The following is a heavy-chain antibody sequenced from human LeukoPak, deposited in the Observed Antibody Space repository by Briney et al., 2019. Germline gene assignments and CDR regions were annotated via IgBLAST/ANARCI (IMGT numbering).Heavy chain of an antibody. CDR3: ARLMATQYYFDY. D-gene: IGHD5-24*01. V-gene: IGHV1-46*01. J-gene: IGHJ4*02. CDR1: GYTFTYYY. CDR2: INPSGGST. Sequence: GASAKVSCKTSGYTFTYYYMHWVRQAPGQGLEWMGIINPSGGSTTYAQTFEGRVTMTRDTSTSTVYLELSSLRSEDTAVYYCARLMATQYYFDYWGQGTLVTVSS.